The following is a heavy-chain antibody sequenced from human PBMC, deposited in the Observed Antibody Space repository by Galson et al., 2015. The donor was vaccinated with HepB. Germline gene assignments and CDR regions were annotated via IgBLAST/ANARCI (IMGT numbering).Heavy chain of an antibody. D-gene: IGHD1-26*01. CDR2: TYYRSKYYN. J-gene: IGHJ5*02. V-gene: IGHV6-1*01. CDR1: GDSVSSNGAA. CDR3: ARSGSYGNWFDP. Sequence: CAISGDSVSSNGAAWNWIRQSPSRGLEWLGRTYYRSKYYNDYAVSVKSRITINPDTSKNQFSLQLHSVTPEDTAVYYCARSGSYGNWFDPWGQGTLVTVSP.